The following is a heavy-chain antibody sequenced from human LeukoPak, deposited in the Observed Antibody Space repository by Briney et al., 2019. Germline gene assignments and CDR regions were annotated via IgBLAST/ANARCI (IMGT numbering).Heavy chain of an antibody. J-gene: IGHJ4*02. CDR1: GYTFTRYA. D-gene: IGHD3-16*02. CDR2: INPNTGNP. V-gene: IGHV7-4-1*02. Sequence: ASVKVSCKASGYTFTRYAMNWVRQAPGQGLEWMGWINPNTGNPTYAQGFTGRFVFSLDTSVSTAYRQISSLKAEDTAVYYCARAYQPLGELSLPDYWGQGTLVTVSS. CDR3: ARAYQPLGELSLPDY.